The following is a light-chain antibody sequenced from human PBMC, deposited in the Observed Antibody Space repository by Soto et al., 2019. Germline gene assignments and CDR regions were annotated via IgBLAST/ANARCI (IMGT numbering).Light chain of an antibody. CDR2: SND. V-gene: IGLV1-44*01. J-gene: IGLJ1*01. CDR1: RSNIGSNT. CDR3: AAWDDSLNGYV. Sequence: QSALTQPPSASGTPGQRLTISCSGSRSNIGSNTVSWYQQLPGTAPKPLIYSNDQRPSGVPDRVSGSKSGTSASLAISGLQSDDEADYYCAAWDDSLNGYVFGTGTKVTVL.